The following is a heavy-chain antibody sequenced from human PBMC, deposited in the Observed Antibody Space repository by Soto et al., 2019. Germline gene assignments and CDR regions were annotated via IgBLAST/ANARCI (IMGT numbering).Heavy chain of an antibody. J-gene: IGHJ4*02. D-gene: IGHD2-15*01. CDR1: GDTFTSYY. CDR3: ARVYCSGGGCYGIDY. Sequence: QVQLVQSGAEVKKPGASVKISCKASGDTFTSYYMPWVRQAPGQGLEWMGIINPSGDTRYAQKSQNRVTMTRDTSTSTGYVELSSLRSEDTAVYYCARVYCSGGGCYGIDYWGQGTLVTVSS. CDR2: INPSGDT. V-gene: IGHV1-46*03.